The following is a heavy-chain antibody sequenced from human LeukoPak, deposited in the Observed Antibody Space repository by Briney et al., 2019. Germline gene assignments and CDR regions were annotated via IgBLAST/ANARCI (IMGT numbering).Heavy chain of an antibody. V-gene: IGHV3-23*01. CDR1: GFTFSSYA. D-gene: IGHD1-1*01. CDR3: AKDLTGTTFDY. J-gene: IGHJ4*02. CDR2: ISGSGGST. Sequence: RGSLRLSCAASGFTFSSYAMSWVRQAPGKGLGWVSAISGSGGSTYYADSVKGRFTISRDNSKNTLYLQMNSLRAEDTAVYYCAKDLTGTTFDYWGQGTLVTVSS.